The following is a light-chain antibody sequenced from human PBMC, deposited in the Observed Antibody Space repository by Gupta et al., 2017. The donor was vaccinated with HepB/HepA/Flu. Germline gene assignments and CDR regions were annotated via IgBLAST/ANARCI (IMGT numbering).Light chain of an antibody. Sequence: SSVLTQPPSVSVAPGKTARITCGGDNIESKSVHWYQQKPGQAPVLVLYNDYDRPSGIPERFSGSNSGNTATLTISGVEAGDEADYYCQVGDTSNDHTRYVFGTGTRVTVL. CDR3: QVGDTSNDHTRYV. CDR2: NDY. CDR1: NIESKS. J-gene: IGLJ1*01. V-gene: IGLV3-21*03.